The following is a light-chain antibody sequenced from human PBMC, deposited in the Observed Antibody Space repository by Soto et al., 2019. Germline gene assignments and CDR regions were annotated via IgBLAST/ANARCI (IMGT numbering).Light chain of an antibody. J-gene: IGKJ4*01. CDR3: XXXXSFXVT. Sequence: DIQMTQSPSSVSASVGDRVTITCRASQGISSWLAWYQQKPGKAPKLLIYAASSLQSGVPSRFSGSGSGTDFTLTISSLQPEXXAXXXXXXXXSFXVTFGGGTKVEIK. CDR2: AAS. V-gene: IGKV1D-12*01. CDR1: QGISSW.